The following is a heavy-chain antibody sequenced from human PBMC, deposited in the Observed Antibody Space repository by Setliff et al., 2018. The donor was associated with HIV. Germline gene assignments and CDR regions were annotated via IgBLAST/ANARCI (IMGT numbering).Heavy chain of an antibody. CDR3: ARLAFWGGLPAAIPNYYYYMDV. J-gene: IGHJ6*03. Sequence: KASETLSLTCTVSGASISSYYWNWIRQPPGKGLEWIGFIFASGDTKYNPSLQSRVSMSIDTSKNQFSLKLRSVTAADTAMYYCARLAFWGGLPAAIPNYYYYMDVWGKGTTVTVSS. D-gene: IGHD2-2*01. CDR1: GASISSYY. CDR2: IFASGDT. V-gene: IGHV4-4*09.